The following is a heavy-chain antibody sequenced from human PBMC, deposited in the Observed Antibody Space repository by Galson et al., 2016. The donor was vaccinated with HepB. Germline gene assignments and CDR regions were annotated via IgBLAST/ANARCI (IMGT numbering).Heavy chain of an antibody. CDR3: ARVGIAARYYYGMDV. D-gene: IGHD6-6*01. Sequence: SLRLSCAASGFTFSTYPMHWVRQAPGKGLEWVAIISYDGSNKHYADSVKGRFTISRDNSKNTLSLEMNSLRAEDTAVYYCARVGIAARYYYGMDVWGQGTTVTVSS. V-gene: IGHV3-30*04. CDR2: ISYDGSNK. J-gene: IGHJ6*02. CDR1: GFTFSTYP.